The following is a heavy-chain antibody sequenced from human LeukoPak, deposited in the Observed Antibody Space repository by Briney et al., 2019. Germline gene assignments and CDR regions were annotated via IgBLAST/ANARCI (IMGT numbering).Heavy chain of an antibody. CDR1: GATFSNYG. CDR2: ISADSGKI. V-gene: IGHV1-18*01. D-gene: IGHD1-26*01. CDR3: ASGSYLWGGMDV. Sequence: AWVTVSCKASGATFSNYGISWVRQAPGQGLEWMGWISADSGKIYYGQNFKERVTMTTDTSTTTAYMELRSLRSDDTAVYFCASGSYLWGGMDVWGQGTTVTVSS. J-gene: IGHJ6*02.